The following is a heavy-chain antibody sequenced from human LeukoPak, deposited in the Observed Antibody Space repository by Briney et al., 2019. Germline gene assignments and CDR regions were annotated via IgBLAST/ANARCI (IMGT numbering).Heavy chain of an antibody. J-gene: IGHJ4*02. CDR1: GYTFTDYY. CDR3: ARDYYDSSGYYGY. V-gene: IGHV1-2*06. D-gene: IGHD3-22*01. CDR2: INPNSGGT. Sequence: ASVKVSCKASGYTFTDYYMHWVRQAPGQGLEWMGRINPNSGGTNYAQKFQGRVTMTRDTSISTAYMELSRLRSDDTAVYYCARDYYDSSGYYGYWGQGTLVTVSS.